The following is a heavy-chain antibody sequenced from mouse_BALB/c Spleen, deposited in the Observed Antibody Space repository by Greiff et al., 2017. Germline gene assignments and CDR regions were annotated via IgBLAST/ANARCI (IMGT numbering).Heavy chain of an antibody. Sequence: EVQGVESGGGLVKPGGSLKLSCAASGFTFSSYAMSWVRQTPEKSLEWVASISSGGSTYYPDSVKGRFTISRDNARTILYLQMISLRSEDTAMYYCAGGRGLRRVDPAYYFAYWGQGTTLTVSS. CDR3: AGGRGLRRVDPAYYFAY. J-gene: IGHJ2*01. CDR2: ISSGGST. D-gene: IGHD3-3*01. CDR1: GFTFSSYA. V-gene: IGHV5-6-5*01.